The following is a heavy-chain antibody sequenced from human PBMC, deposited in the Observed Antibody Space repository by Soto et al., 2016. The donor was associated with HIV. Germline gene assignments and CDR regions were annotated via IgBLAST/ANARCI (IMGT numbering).Heavy chain of an antibody. V-gene: IGHV1-8*03. CDR1: GYTFTSYD. CDR2: MNPNSGNT. D-gene: IGHD2-15*01. CDR3: ARGGGVVMVLTATLRGNWFDP. Sequence: QVQLVQSGAQVKKPGASVKVSCKTSGYTFTSYDINWVRQAPGQGLEWMGWMNPNSGNTGYAQNFQGRLTITRNTSITTAYMELISLRSEDAAVYYCARGGGVVMVLTATLRGNWFDPGAREPWSPSPQ. J-gene: IGHJ5*02.